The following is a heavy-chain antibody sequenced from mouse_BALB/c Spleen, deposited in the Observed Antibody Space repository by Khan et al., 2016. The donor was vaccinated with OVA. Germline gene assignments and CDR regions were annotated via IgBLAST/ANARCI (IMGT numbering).Heavy chain of an antibody. D-gene: IGHD2-13*01. J-gene: IGHJ3*01. V-gene: IGHV1S136*01. CDR3: APSDGDCVSFAY. CDR2: IYPYNDAT. Sequence: EVQLQQSGPEVVKPGASVKMSCKASGYTFTSYVMHWVKQKPGQGLEWIGYIYPYNDATKYNEKFNGKATLTSDKSSSTAYMQLSSLTSEDSAVYYCAPSDGDCVSFAYWGQGTLVTVSA. CDR1: GYTFTSYV.